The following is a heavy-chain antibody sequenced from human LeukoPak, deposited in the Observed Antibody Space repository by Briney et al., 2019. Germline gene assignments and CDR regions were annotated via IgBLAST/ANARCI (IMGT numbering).Heavy chain of an antibody. CDR2: IWYDGSIK. Sequence: GGSLRLSCAASGFTFSSYGMHWVRQAPGKGLEWVAVIWYDGSIKFYVDSVKGRFTISRDNSKNTLYLQMNSLRAEDTAVYYCARDPMTAAGSKDGVDVWGQGTTVTVSS. CDR1: GFTFSSYG. V-gene: IGHV3-33*01. J-gene: IGHJ6*02. CDR3: ARDPMTAAGSKDGVDV. D-gene: IGHD6-13*01.